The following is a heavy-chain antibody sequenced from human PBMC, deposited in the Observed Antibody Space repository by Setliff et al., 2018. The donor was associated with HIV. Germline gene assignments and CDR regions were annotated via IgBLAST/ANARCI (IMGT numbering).Heavy chain of an antibody. CDR2: ISHRGST. J-gene: IGHJ4*02. CDR3: ARSRGPWDSSHEPGSSWFDY. V-gene: IGHV4-4*02. Sequence: SETLSLTCVVSGGSISSSNWWSWVRQPPGKGLEWIGEISHRGSTNYNPSLRSRVTISVEESKNQFSLKLSSVTAADTAVYYCARSRGPWDSSHEPGSSWFDYWGQGTLVTVSS. CDR1: GGSISSSNW. D-gene: IGHD6-13*01.